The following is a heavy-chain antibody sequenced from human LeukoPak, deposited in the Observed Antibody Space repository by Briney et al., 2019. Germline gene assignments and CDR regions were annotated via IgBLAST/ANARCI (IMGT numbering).Heavy chain of an antibody. Sequence: GGSLTLSCAASGFSFSAYAMNWVRQAPGKGLEWVAASPGSGDSTYYASSVKGRFTISRDNSKNPLTLQMNSLSAEDTAMYYCAKDRIASPPHYKFDPWGQGILVTVSS. CDR1: GFSFSAYA. D-gene: IGHD1-1*01. CDR2: SPGSGDST. CDR3: AKDRIASPPHYKFDP. J-gene: IGHJ5*02. V-gene: IGHV3-23*01.